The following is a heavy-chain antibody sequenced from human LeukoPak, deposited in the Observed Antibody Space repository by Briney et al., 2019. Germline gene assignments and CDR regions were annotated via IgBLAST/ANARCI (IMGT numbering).Heavy chain of an antibody. CDR3: ARDPVVPAATGRYYYGMDV. D-gene: IGHD2-2*01. CDR2: INPSGGST. CDR1: GYTFTSYY. J-gene: IGHJ6*02. Sequence: EASVKVSCKASGYTFTSYYMHWVRQAPGQGLEWMGIINPSGGSTSYAQKFQGRVTMTRDTSTSTVYMELSSLRSEDTAVYYCARDPVVPAATGRYYYGMDVWGQGTTVTVSS. V-gene: IGHV1-46*01.